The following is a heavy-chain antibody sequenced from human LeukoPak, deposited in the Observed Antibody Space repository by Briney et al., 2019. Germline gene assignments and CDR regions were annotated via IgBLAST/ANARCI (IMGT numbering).Heavy chain of an antibody. CDR2: MNPNSGNT. D-gene: IGHD6-6*01. CDR1: GYTFTSYD. V-gene: IGHV1-8*01. J-gene: IGHJ5*02. Sequence: ASVKVSCKASGYTFTSYDINWVRQAAGQGLEWVGWMNPNSGNTGYAQKFQGRVTMTRNTSISTAYMELSSLRSEDTAVYYCARGKRRIAARPLDPWGQGTLVTVSS. CDR3: ARGKRRIAARPLDP.